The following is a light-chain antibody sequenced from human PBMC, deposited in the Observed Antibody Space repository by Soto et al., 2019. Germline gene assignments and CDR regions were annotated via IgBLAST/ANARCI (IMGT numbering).Light chain of an antibody. V-gene: IGKV1-5*01. J-gene: IGKJ1*01. CDR2: DAS. CDR3: QQYNSYSTWT. Sequence: DIQMTQSPSTLSASVGDRVTITCWASQSISSWLAWYQQKPGKAPKLLIYDASSLESGVPSRFSGSGAGTEFTLTISSLQPDDVATYYCQQYNSYSTWTFGQGTKVEIK. CDR1: QSISSW.